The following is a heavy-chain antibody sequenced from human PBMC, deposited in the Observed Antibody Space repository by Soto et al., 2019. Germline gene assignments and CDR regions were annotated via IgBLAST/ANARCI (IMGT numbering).Heavy chain of an antibody. Sequence: QVQLVQSGAEVKKPGASVKVSCKASGYTFTSYGISWVRQAPGQGLEWMGWISAYNGNTNYAQKLQGRVTMTTDTSTNTAYMELRSLRSDDTAVYYCARDVLWFGELLLNWFDPWGQGTLVTVSS. CDR1: GYTFTSYG. CDR3: ARDVLWFGELLLNWFDP. D-gene: IGHD3-10*01. V-gene: IGHV1-18*01. CDR2: ISAYNGNT. J-gene: IGHJ5*02.